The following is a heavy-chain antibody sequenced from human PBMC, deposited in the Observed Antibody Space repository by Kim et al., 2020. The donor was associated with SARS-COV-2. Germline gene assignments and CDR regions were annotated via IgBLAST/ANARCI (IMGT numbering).Heavy chain of an antibody. CDR3: ARGGEPYYYDSSGYYCNY. D-gene: IGHD3-22*01. Sequence: SVKVSCKASGGTFSSYAISWVRQAPGQGLEWMGGIIPIFGTANYAQKFQGRVTITADESTSTAYMELSSLRSEDTAVYYCARGGEPYYYDSSGYYCNYWGQGTLVTVSS. J-gene: IGHJ4*02. CDR2: IIPIFGTA. V-gene: IGHV1-69*13. CDR1: GGTFSSYA.